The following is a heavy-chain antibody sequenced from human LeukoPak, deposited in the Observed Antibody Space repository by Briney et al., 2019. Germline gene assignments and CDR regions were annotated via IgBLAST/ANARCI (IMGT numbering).Heavy chain of an antibody. D-gene: IGHD1-26*01. V-gene: IGHV4-61*01. CDR3: ARVPGIVGAIDY. CDR2: IYYSGST. Sequence: SETLSLTCTVSGGSVSSGRYYWSWIRQPPGKGLEGIGYIYYSGSTNYNPSLKSRVTISVDTSKNQFSLKLSSVPAADTAVYYCARVPGIVGAIDYWGQGTLVTVSS. CDR1: GGSVSSGRYY. J-gene: IGHJ4*02.